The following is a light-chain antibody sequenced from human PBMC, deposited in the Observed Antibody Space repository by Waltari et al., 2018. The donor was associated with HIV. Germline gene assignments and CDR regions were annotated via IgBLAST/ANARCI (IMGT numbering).Light chain of an antibody. V-gene: IGLV1-40*01. CDR2: DNT. J-gene: IGLJ1*01. Sequence: VLTQPPSVSRAPGQRVTIPCNGSSPNIGAGYAVPWYQQLPGTAPKLLIHDNTNRPAGVPDRISGSKSGTSASLAITGLQAEDEADYYCQSYDSSLSGYVFGTGTKVTVL. CDR1: SPNIGAGYA. CDR3: QSYDSSLSGYV.